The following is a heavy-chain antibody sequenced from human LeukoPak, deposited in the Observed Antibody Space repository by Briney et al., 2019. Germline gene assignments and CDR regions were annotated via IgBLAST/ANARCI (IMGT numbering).Heavy chain of an antibody. D-gene: IGHD2/OR15-2a*01. Sequence: QPGGSLRLSCVASGFPFSSYWMTWVRQAPGKGLVWVSHINSDGSWTSYADSVKGRFTISKDNAKNTVYLQTNSLRAENTAVYYCVSFYETYWGRGTLVTVSS. V-gene: IGHV3-74*01. CDR3: VSFYETY. CDR2: INSDGSWT. CDR1: GFPFSSYW. J-gene: IGHJ4*02.